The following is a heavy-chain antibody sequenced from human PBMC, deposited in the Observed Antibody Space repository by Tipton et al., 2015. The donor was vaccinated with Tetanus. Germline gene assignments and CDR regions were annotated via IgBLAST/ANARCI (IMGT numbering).Heavy chain of an antibody. CDR1: GITLSTYS. Sequence: SLRLSCAASGITLSTYSMSWVRHAPGKGLEWVSGIVGSGATPYYADSMKGRFTISRDDSKNTLYLQMSSLRVEGTAVYYCKRGSAGSGYPPDYWGQGTLVTVSS. CDR2: IVGSGATP. D-gene: IGHD3-22*01. V-gene: IGHV3-23*01. J-gene: IGHJ4*02. CDR3: KRGSAGSGYPPDY.